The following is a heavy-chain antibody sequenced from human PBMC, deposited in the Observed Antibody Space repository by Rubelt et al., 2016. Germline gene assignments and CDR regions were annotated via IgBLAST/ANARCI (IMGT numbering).Heavy chain of an antibody. CDR2: ISHSGRT. CDR1: GGSISSSSYY. CDR3: ARDHSSGWYLEGFFDY. J-gene: IGHJ4*02. V-gene: IGHV4-39*07. D-gene: IGHD6-19*01. Sequence: QLQLQESGPGLVKPSETLSLTCTVSGGSISSSSYYWGWIRQPPGKGLEWIGSISHSGRTNYNPSLKSRVTISVDTSKSQFSRKLSSVTAAGTAVYYCARDHSSGWYLEGFFDYWGQGTLVTVSS.